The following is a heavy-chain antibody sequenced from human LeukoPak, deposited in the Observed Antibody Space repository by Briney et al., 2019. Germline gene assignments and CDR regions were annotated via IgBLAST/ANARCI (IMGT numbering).Heavy chain of an antibody. V-gene: IGHV3-23*01. CDR2: ISGSGGST. CDR3: AKRQTDY. J-gene: IGHJ4*02. Sequence: GGSLRLSCAASGFTFSSYAMSWVRQAPGKGLEGVSVISGSGGSTYYAESVKGRLTISRDNSKNTLYLQMNSLRAEDTAVFYCAKRQTDYWGQGTLVTVSS. CDR1: GFTFSSYA.